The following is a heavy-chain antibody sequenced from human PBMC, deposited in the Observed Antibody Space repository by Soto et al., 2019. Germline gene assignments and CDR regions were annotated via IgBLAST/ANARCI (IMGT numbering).Heavy chain of an antibody. CDR1: GYTFTSYG. V-gene: IGHV1-18*04. Sequence: ASVKVSCKASGYTFTSYGISLVRQAPGQGLEWMGWISAYNGNTNYAQKLQGRVTMTTDTSTSTAYMELRSLRSDDTAVYYCARDPSLGYCSSTSCYGAGGYGMDVWGQGTTVTVSS. CDR2: ISAYNGNT. D-gene: IGHD2-2*01. J-gene: IGHJ6*02. CDR3: ARDPSLGYCSSTSCYGAGGYGMDV.